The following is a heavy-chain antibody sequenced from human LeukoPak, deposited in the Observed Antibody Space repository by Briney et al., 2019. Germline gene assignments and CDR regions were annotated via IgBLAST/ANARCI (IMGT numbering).Heavy chain of an antibody. D-gene: IGHD2-15*01. CDR1: GYTFTSYY. CDR3: ARGEELGYCSGGSCYWAVGI. Sequence: ASVKVSCKASGYTFTSYYMHWVRQAPRQGLEWVGIINPSGGSTSYAQKFQGRVSMTRDTSTSTVYMELSSLRSEDAAVYYCARGEELGYCSGGSCYWAVGIWGQGTMVTVSS. V-gene: IGHV1-46*01. CDR2: INPSGGST. J-gene: IGHJ3*02.